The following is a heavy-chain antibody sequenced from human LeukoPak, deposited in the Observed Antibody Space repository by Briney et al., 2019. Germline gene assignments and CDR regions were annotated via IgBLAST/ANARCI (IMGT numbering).Heavy chain of an antibody. V-gene: IGHV1-46*01. D-gene: IGHD3-22*01. Sequence: GASVTVSCKASGYTFTSYYMHWVRQAPGQGLEWMGLINPSGGSTSYAQKFQGRVTMTRDTSTSTVYMELSSLRSEDTAVYYCARDGYYYDSSGYFRHWGQGTLVTVSS. CDR2: INPSGGST. J-gene: IGHJ4*02. CDR1: GYTFTSYY. CDR3: ARDGYYYDSSGYFRH.